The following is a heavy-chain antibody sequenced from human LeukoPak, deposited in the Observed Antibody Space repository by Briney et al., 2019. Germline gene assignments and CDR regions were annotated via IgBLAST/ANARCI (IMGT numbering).Heavy chain of an antibody. CDR1: GFTFSAYG. CDR3: ARDWNGSPAYDTFDF. J-gene: IGHJ3*01. Sequence: WGSLSLSCAVSGFTFSAYGMHWVCQAPGKGLEWVAVIGYDGSKEYYLDAVKGRFTISRDNSKNTLFLQMNSLRVDGTAVYYCARDWNGSPAYDTFDFWGQGA. D-gene: IGHD1-26*01. V-gene: IGHV3-33*01. CDR2: IGYDGSKE.